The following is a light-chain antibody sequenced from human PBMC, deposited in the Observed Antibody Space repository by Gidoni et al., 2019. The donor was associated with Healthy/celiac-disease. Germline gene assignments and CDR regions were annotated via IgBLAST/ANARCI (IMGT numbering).Light chain of an antibody. CDR3: QQYNNWPPGT. CDR1: QSVSSN. CDR2: GAS. V-gene: IGKV3-15*01. J-gene: IGKJ2*01. Sequence: EIVMTQSPATLSVSPGESATLSCRASQSVSSNLAWYHQKPGQAPRLLIDGASTRATGIPARFSGSGSGTEFTLTISSLQSEDFAVYYCQQYNNWPPGTFGQGTKLEIK.